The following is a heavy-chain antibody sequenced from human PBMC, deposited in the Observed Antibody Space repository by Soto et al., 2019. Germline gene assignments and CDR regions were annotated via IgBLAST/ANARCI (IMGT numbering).Heavy chain of an antibody. Sequence: GGSLRLSCAASGFTFSSYAMSWVRQAPGKGLEWVSAISGSGGSTYYADSVKGRFTISRDNSKNTLYLQMNSLRAEDTAVYYCAKDPYYEFGLNWFDPWGQGTLVTVSS. D-gene: IGHD3-3*01. CDR3: AKDPYYEFGLNWFDP. V-gene: IGHV3-23*01. J-gene: IGHJ5*02. CDR2: ISGSGGST. CDR1: GFTFSSYA.